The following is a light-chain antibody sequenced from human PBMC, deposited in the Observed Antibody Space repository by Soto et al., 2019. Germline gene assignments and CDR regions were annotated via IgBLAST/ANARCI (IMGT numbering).Light chain of an antibody. CDR3: QQCGSSPLT. CDR1: QSVSTTY. CDR2: GTS. J-gene: IGKJ4*01. Sequence: EIVLTQSPGTLSLALGERATLSCRASQSVSTTYLAWYQQKPGQAPRLLIYGTSSRPTGIPDRFSGSGSGTDFTLTISRLEPEDFAVYYCQQCGSSPLTFGGGTKVEIK. V-gene: IGKV3-20*01.